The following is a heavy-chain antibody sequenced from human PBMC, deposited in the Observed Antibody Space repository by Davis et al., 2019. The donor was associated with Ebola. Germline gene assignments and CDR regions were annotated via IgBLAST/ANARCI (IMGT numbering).Heavy chain of an antibody. CDR2: ISGSGGST. CDR1: GFTFSSYA. Sequence: GGSLRLSCAASGFTFSSYAMSWVRQAPGKGLERVSAISGSGGSTYYADSVKGRFTISRDNSKNTLYLQMNSLRAEDTAVYYCASSTFWFRELRGRYYYYGMDVWGQGTTVTVSS. V-gene: IGHV3-23*01. D-gene: IGHD3-10*01. CDR3: ASSTFWFRELRGRYYYYGMDV. J-gene: IGHJ6*02.